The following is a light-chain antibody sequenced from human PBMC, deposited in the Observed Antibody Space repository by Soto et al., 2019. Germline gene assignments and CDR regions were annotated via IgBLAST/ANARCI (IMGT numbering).Light chain of an antibody. CDR2: DTS. J-gene: IGKJ1*01. CDR1: QSVSSY. CDR3: QQRSNWPPSWT. V-gene: IGKV3-11*01. Sequence: ETVLTQSPATLSLSPGEGATLSCRASQSVSSYFAWYQQKAGQAPRLLIYDTSNRATGVPARFSGSGSGTDFTLTISSLEPEDFAVYYCQQRSNWPPSWTFGQGTRVEIK.